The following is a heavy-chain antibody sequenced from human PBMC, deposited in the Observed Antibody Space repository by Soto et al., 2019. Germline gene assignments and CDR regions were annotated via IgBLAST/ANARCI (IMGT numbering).Heavy chain of an antibody. Sequence: EVQLLESGGGLVQPGGSLRLSCAASGFTFSVYGMSWVRQAPGKGLEWVSIISGSGGNTYYADSVKGRFTISRDNSKNTLYLQINNLRADDTAVYYCAKDRSSIWYSRSSHEYWGQGALVTVSS. D-gene: IGHD6-13*01. CDR1: GFTFSVYG. CDR2: ISGSGGNT. V-gene: IGHV3-23*01. CDR3: AKDRSSIWYSRSSHEY. J-gene: IGHJ4*02.